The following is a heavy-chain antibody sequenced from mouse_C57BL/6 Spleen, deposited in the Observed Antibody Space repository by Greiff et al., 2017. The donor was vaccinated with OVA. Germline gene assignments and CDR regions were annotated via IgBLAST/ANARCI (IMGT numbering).Heavy chain of an antibody. Sequence: QVHVKQPGAELVRPGSSVKLSCKASGYTFTSYWMDWVKQRPGQGLEWIGNIYPSDSETHYNQKFKDKATLTVDKSSSTAYMQLSSLTSEDSAVYYCARTTYYFDYWGQGTTLTVSS. CDR1: GYTFTSYW. CDR2: IYPSDSET. CDR3: ARTTYYFDY. D-gene: IGHD6-1*01. V-gene: IGHV1-61*01. J-gene: IGHJ2*01.